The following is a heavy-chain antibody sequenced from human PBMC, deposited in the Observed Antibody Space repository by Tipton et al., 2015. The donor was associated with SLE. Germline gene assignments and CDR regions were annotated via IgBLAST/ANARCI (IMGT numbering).Heavy chain of an antibody. J-gene: IGHJ2*01. V-gene: IGHV3-23*01. CDR3: AKGGGSGSYYRPWYCDL. Sequence: SLRLSCAASGFTFSSYAMSWVRQAPGKGLEWVSAISGSGGSTYYADSVKGRFTISRDNSKNTLYLQMNSLRAEDTAVYYCAKGGGSGSYYRPWYCDLWGRGTLVTVSS. CDR1: GFTFSSYA. CDR2: ISGSGGST. D-gene: IGHD3-10*01.